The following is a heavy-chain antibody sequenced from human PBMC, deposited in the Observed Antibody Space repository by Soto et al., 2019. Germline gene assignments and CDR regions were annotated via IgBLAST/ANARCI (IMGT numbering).Heavy chain of an antibody. CDR3: AKVSITYNWNYGYFFDY. D-gene: IGHD1-7*01. CDR1: GFTFGNYG. Sequence: GGSLRLSCAASGFTFGNYGMHWARQVPARGLEWVAFISYDGTNKYFSDSVKGRFTISRDNSKNILYLQMDSLRAEDTAVYYCAKVSITYNWNYGYFFDYWGQGTLVTVSS. J-gene: IGHJ4*02. V-gene: IGHV3-30*18. CDR2: ISYDGTNK.